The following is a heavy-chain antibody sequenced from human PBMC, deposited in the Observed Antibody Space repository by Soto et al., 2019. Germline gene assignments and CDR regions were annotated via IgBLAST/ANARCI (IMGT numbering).Heavy chain of an antibody. J-gene: IGHJ3*02. CDR2: IWYDGSNK. CDR3: ARASSFMVRGVTYAFDI. CDR1: GFTFSSYG. D-gene: IGHD3-10*01. V-gene: IGHV3-33*01. Sequence: GGSLRLSCAASGFTFSSYGMHWVRQAPGKGLEWVAVIWYDGSNKYYADSVKGRFTISRDNSKNTLYLQMNSLRAEDTAVYYCARASSFMVRGVTYAFDIWGQGTMVTVSS.